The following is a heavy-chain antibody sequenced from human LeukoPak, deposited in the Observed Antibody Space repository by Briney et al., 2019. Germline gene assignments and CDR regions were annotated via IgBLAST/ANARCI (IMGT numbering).Heavy chain of an antibody. CDR2: IYYTGT. CDR1: GGSVTDYY. Sequence: SENLSLTGTVSGGSVTDYYWRWIRQSPGKELEWISYIYYTGTSYNPSLQSRVTISADTSTSTFSLELICVTAADTAVYYCASRQLGNDYSGQRTLVTLS. D-gene: IGHD7-27*01. CDR3: ASRQLGNDY. J-gene: IGHJ4*02. V-gene: IGHV4-59*02.